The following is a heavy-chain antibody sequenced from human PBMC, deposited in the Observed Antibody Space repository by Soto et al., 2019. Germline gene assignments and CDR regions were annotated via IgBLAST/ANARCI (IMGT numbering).Heavy chain of an antibody. CDR3: ARAGCDGGNCYTLVGLRYGMDV. V-gene: IGHV3-30-3*01. D-gene: IGHD2-15*01. CDR1: GFTFSSYA. Sequence: QVQLVESGGGVVQPGRSLRLSCAASGFTFSSYAMHWVRQAPGKGLEWVAVISYDGSNKYYADSVKGRFTISRDNSKNTLYMQMNSRRAEDTALYYCARAGCDGGNCYTLVGLRYGMDVWGQGTTVTVSS. J-gene: IGHJ6*02. CDR2: ISYDGSNK.